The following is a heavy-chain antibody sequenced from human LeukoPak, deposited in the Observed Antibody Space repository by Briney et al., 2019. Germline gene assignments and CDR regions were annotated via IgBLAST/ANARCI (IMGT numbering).Heavy chain of an antibody. V-gene: IGHV3-66*01. D-gene: IGHD6-13*01. CDR3: ARFDAAAGAFDI. Sequence: SVKGRFTISRDNSKNTLYLQMNSLRAEDTAVYYCARFDAAAGAFDIWGQGTMVTVSS. J-gene: IGHJ3*02.